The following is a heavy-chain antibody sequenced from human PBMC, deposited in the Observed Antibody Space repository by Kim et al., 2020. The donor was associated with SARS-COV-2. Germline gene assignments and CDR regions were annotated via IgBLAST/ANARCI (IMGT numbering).Heavy chain of an antibody. CDR1: GFTFSSYG. Sequence: GGSLRLSCAASGFTFSSYGMHWVRQAPGTGLEWVAVISYDGSNKYYADSVKGRFTISRDNSKNTLYLQMNSLRAEDTAVYYCAKTYYDFWSGYYTNYCM. V-gene: IGHV3-30*18. CDR2: ISYDGSNK. J-gene: IGHJ6*01. CDR3: AKTYYDFWSGYYTNYCM. D-gene: IGHD3-3*01.